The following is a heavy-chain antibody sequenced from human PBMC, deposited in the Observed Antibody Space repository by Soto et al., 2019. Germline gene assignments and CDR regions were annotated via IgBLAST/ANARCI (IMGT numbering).Heavy chain of an antibody. CDR2: IDLVDSQT. D-gene: IGHD3-3*01. V-gene: IGHV5-10-1*04. CDR1: GFDFTSHW. CDR3: ARINFGVVPSFSWFDP. J-gene: IGHJ5*02. Sequence: GESLKISCQGSGFDFTSHWITWVRLMPGKGRDGRGNIDLVDSQTHYSPSFQGQVTLSADKSINTSFLQWATRRASDTASYYCARINFGVVPSFSWFDPWGPGTLVTVSS.